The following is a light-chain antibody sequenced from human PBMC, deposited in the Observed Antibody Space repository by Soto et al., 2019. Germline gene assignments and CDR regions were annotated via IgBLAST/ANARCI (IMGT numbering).Light chain of an antibody. Sequence: EIVLTQSPGTLSLSPGETGTLSCRASQTIGRNYLAWYQQKPGQAPRLLIFGTSTRATGIPDRFSGSGSGTDFTLSISRLEPEDFAVYYCQQYASSPLLTFGGGTKVEIK. V-gene: IGKV3-20*01. CDR1: QTIGRNY. J-gene: IGKJ4*01. CDR3: QQYASSPLLT. CDR2: GTS.